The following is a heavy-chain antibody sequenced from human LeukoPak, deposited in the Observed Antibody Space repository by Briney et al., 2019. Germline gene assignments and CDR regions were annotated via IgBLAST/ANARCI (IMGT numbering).Heavy chain of an antibody. CDR1: GYTFTSYD. J-gene: IGHJ3*02. D-gene: IGHD2-15*01. CDR2: MNTNSGNT. CDR3: ARGSGRSTDAFDI. V-gene: IGHV1-8*01. Sequence: GSSVKVSCKASGYTFTSYDINSVRQATGQGVEWMGWMNTNSGNTGYAQKLQGRVTMTRNISISTDYMELSSVRSEDTAVYYCARGSGRSTDAFDIWGQGTMVTVSS.